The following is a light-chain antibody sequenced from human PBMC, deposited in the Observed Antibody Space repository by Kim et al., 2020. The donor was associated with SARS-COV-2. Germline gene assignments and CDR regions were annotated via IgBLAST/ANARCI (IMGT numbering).Light chain of an antibody. Sequence: DIHMTQSPSSLSASVGDRVTITCRASQDISRYLNWYQQKPGKAPKLLIYTASSLQSGVPSRFTGSGSETDFTLTITSLQPEDFATYYCQQYSSAPRTFGQGTKVDIK. CDR1: QDISRY. CDR3: QQYSSAPRT. CDR2: TAS. V-gene: IGKV1-39*01. J-gene: IGKJ1*01.